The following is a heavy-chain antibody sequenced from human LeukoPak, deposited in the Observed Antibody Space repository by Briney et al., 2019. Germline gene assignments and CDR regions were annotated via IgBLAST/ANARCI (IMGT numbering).Heavy chain of an antibody. CDR3: ARSRNYYGSGGY. CDR2: IYYTGSA. CDR1: SGSVSNGDYY. D-gene: IGHD3-10*01. Sequence: SETLSLTCTVSSGSVSNGDYYWSWLRQPPGKALEWIGYIYYTGSAYYNPSLGGRVTLSVDTSKNQFSVKLSSVTAADTAVYYCARSRNYYGSGGYWGQGTLVTVSS. V-gene: IGHV4-61*08. J-gene: IGHJ4*02.